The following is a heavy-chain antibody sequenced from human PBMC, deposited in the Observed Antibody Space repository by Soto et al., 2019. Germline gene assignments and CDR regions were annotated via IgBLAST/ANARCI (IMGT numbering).Heavy chain of an antibody. CDR2: IYWDDDK. CDR3: AHVPYSSTWYNNGFDP. CDR1: GFSLSSSGVG. D-gene: IGHD6-13*01. V-gene: IGHV2-5*02. Sequence: QITLKESGPTLVKPTQTLTLTCTFSGFSLSSSGVGVGWIRQPPGKALEWLALIYWDDDKRYSPSLKSRLTITKDTSKNQVVLTMTYMDPVDTATYYWAHVPYSSTWYNNGFDPWGQGTLVTVSS. J-gene: IGHJ5*02.